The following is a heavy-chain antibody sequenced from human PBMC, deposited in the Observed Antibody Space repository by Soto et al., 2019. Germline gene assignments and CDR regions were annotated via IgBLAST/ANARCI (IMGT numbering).Heavy chain of an antibody. Sequence: QVQLQQWGAGLLKPSETLSLTCAVYGGSFSGYYWCWIRQPPGKGLELIGEINHSGSTNYNPSLKSRLTISVDTSKNQFSLKLSSVTAADTAVYYCARITRGYYYYYYGMDVWGQGTTVTVSS. D-gene: IGHD3-10*01. J-gene: IGHJ6*02. CDR3: ARITRGYYYYYYGMDV. CDR1: GGSFSGYY. CDR2: INHSGST. V-gene: IGHV4-34*01.